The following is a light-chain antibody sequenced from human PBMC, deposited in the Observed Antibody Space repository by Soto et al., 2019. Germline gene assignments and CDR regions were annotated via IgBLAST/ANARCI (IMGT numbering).Light chain of an antibody. Sequence: QSALTQPASVSGSPGKSITISCTGTSSDVGGFNYVSWYQHHPGNAPNLIIYDVINRPSGVSDRFSGSKSGNTASLTISGLQGDDEADYYCSSYTSANSYVFGTGTKLTVL. V-gene: IGLV2-14*03. CDR2: DVI. J-gene: IGLJ1*01. CDR3: SSYTSANSYV. CDR1: SSDVGGFNY.